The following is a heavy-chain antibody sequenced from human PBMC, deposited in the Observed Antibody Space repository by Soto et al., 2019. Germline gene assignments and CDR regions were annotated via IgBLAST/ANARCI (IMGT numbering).Heavy chain of an antibody. D-gene: IGHD4-17*01. CDR1: GYTFTNYG. CDR3: ARQTTVPTNWFDH. CDR2: ISGYNGDT. V-gene: IGHV1-18*01. Sequence: QVQLVQSGAEVKKPGASVKVSCKASGYTFTNYGISWVRQAPGQGLEWMGWISGYNGDTNYAQKLQGRVTMTTDTSRSQAYMELRGPRSDDTSVDYCARQTTVPTNWFDHWGQGTLVTVSS. J-gene: IGHJ5*02.